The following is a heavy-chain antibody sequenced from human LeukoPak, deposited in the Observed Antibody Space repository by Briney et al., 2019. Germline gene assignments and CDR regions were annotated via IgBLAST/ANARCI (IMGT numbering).Heavy chain of an antibody. V-gene: IGHV1-58*02. CDR3: AADFWSGYYRGEYYYYYMDV. J-gene: IGHJ6*03. Sequence: TSVKVSCKASGFTFTSSAMQWVRQARGQRLEWIGWIVVGSGNTNYAQKFQERVTITRDMSTSTAYMELSSLRSEDTAVYYCAADFWSGYYRGEYYYYYMDVWGKGTTVTVSS. CDR2: IVVGSGNT. D-gene: IGHD3-3*01. CDR1: GFTFTSSA.